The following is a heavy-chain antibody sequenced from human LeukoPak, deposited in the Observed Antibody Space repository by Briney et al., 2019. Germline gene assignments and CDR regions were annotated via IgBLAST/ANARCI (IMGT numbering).Heavy chain of an antibody. V-gene: IGHV1-18*01. Sequence: ASVKVSCKASGYTFTSYGIGWVRQAPGQGLEWMGWISAYNGNTNYAQKLQGRVTMTTDTSTSTAYMELRSLRSDDTAVYYCARAPYSAYGDRPRGDYWGQGTLVTVSS. D-gene: IGHD5-12*01. CDR2: ISAYNGNT. CDR3: ARAPYSAYGDRPRGDY. CDR1: GYTFTSYG. J-gene: IGHJ4*02.